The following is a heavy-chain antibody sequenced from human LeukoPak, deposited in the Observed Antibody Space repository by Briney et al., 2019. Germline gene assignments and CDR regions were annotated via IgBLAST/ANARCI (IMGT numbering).Heavy chain of an antibody. CDR2: VYTSGST. V-gene: IGHV4-4*07. D-gene: IGHD3-22*01. CDR3: ARDRRPYYYDSSGYYYFDY. J-gene: IGHJ4*02. CDR1: GGSISGYY. Sequence: SSETLSLTCSVSGGSISGYYWTWIRQPAGKGLEWIGRVYTSGSTHYNPSLKTRLTMSVDTSKNQFSLKLSSVTAADTAVYYCARDRRPYYYDSSGYYYFDYWGQGTLVTVSS.